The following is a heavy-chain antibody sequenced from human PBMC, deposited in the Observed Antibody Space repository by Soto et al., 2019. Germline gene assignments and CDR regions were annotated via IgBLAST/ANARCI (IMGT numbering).Heavy chain of an antibody. CDR3: ARSSPYIVVRKPTGNQDYYGMDV. CDR2: IIPVFGTT. V-gene: IGHV1-69*13. CDR1: PGTFSNYT. D-gene: IGHD2-2*01. Sequence: AVTVSCNASPGTFSNYTISWMRQAPGQGLEWMGGIIPVFGTTDYEQKFQGRVTITADGSTSTAYMKLSSLRSADTAVYYCARSSPYIVVRKPTGNQDYYGMDVWGQGTTVTVSS. J-gene: IGHJ6*02.